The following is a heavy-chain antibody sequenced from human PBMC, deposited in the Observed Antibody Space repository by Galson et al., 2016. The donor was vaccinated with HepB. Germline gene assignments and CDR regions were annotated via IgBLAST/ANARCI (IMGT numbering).Heavy chain of an antibody. V-gene: IGHV3-33*01. CDR2: IWYDGSKE. CDR3: VCMVREDAIDI. CDR1: GFAFSNYG. D-gene: IGHD3-10*01. Sequence: SLRLSCAASGFAFSNYGLHWVRQTPGKGLEWVTVIWYDGSKEFYADSVKGRFTISRDNSKNTLYLQMSSLRADDTAVYYCVCMVREDAIDIWGQGTMVTVSS. J-gene: IGHJ3*02.